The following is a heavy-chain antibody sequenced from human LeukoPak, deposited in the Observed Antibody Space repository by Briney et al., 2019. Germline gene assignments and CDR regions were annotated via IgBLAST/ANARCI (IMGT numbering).Heavy chain of an antibody. CDR3: ARNSYGHLNWFDP. CDR2: IYYAGYT. D-gene: IGHD5-18*01. CDR1: GGSVTSSSYY. Sequence: PSETLSLTCTVSGGSVTSSSYYWGWIRQPPGKGLEWIGSIYYAGYTYYNPSLKSRVTISLDTSKNQFSLHLSSVTAADTAVYYCARNSYGHLNWFDPWGQGTLVTVSS. V-gene: IGHV4-39*07. J-gene: IGHJ5*02.